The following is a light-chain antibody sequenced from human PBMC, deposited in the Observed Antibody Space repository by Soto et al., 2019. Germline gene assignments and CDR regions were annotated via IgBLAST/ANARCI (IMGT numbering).Light chain of an antibody. CDR3: QQLNSYPLA. V-gene: IGKV3D-15*01. CDR1: QSVSSN. CDR2: DAS. Sequence: EIVMTQSPATLSVSPGERATLSCRAGQSVSSNLAWYQQKPGQAPRLLIYDASNRATGIPARFSGSGSGTEFTLTISSLQPEDFATYYCQQLNSYPLAFGGGTKVDIK. J-gene: IGKJ4*01.